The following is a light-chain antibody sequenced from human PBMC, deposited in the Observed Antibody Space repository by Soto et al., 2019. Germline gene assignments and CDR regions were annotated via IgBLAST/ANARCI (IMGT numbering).Light chain of an antibody. CDR1: SSDVGAYNY. CDR2: EVT. Sequence: QSALTQPPSESGSPGRSVTISCTGTSSDVGAYNYVCWYQQHAGKAPKLVIYEVTKRPSGVPDRFSGSKSANTASLTVSGLQAEDEADYYCSSFASSNTGVFGGGTQLTVL. CDR3: SSFASSNTGV. J-gene: IGLJ3*02. V-gene: IGLV2-8*01.